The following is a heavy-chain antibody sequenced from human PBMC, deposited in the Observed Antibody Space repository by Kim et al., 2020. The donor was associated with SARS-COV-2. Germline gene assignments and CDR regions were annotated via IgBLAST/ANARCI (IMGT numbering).Heavy chain of an antibody. CDR1: GGSFSGYY. CDR2: INHSGST. CDR3: ARQNSITIFGVVILLTGFDY. D-gene: IGHD3-3*01. J-gene: IGHJ4*02. Sequence: SETLSLTCAVYGGSFSGYYWSWIRQPPGKGLEWIGEINHSGSTNYNPSLKSRVTISVDTSKNQFSLKLSSVTAADTAVYYCARQNSITIFGVVILLTGFDYWGQGTLVTVSS. V-gene: IGHV4-34*01.